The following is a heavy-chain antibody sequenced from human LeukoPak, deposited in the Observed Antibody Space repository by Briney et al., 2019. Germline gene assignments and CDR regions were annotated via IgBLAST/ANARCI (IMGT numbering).Heavy chain of an antibody. CDR3: ARMPYVGATYPFDY. D-gene: IGHD1-26*01. V-gene: IGHV4-59*01. CDR2: IYYSGST. CDR1: SGSXSSYY. J-gene: IGHJ4*02. Sequence: XXXTXXVSSGSXSSYYWTWIRQPPGKGLEWIGYIYYSGSTNYNPSLKSRVTISVDTSKNQFSLKLSSVTAADTAVYYCARMPYVGATYPFDYWGQGTLVTVSS.